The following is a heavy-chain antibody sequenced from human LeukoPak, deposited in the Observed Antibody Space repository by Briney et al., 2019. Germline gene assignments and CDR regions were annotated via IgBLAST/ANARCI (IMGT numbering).Heavy chain of an antibody. J-gene: IGHJ4*02. V-gene: IGHV4-34*01. D-gene: IGHD2-2*01. Sequence: SETLSLTCAVYGGSFSGYYWSWIRQPPGKGLEWIGEINHSGSTNYNPSLKSRVTISVDTSKNQFSLKLSSVTAADTAVYYCARGRIVVVPAAMRYFDYWGQGTLVTDSS. CDR2: INHSGST. CDR3: ARGRIVVVPAAMRYFDY. CDR1: GGSFSGYY.